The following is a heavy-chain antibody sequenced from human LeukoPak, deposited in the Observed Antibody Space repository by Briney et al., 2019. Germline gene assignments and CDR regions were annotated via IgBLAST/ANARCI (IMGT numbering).Heavy chain of an antibody. CDR3: AKALLLFSSDYFDY. Sequence: GGSLRLSCAASRFTFSNYAMTWVRQAPGPGLEWVSAISASGGRTYYADSLKGGFTISRDNSKNTLYLQMTSLRAEDTAVYYCAKALLLFSSDYFDYWGQGTLVTVSS. J-gene: IGHJ4*02. V-gene: IGHV3-23*01. D-gene: IGHD3-10*01. CDR2: ISASGGRT. CDR1: RFTFSNYA.